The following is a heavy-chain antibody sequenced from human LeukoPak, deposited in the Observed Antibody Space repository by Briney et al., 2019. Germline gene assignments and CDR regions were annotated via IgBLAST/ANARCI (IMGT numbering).Heavy chain of an antibody. J-gene: IGHJ1*01. D-gene: IGHD3-22*01. Sequence: GGSLRLSCAASGFIFSDYYMSWIRQAPGKGLEWVSYISSSGITIYYADSVKGRFTISRDNAKNSLYLQMNSLRAEDTAVYYCARDPVLDFKGSGYYPKYFQHWGQGTLVTVSS. CDR2: ISSSGITI. CDR1: GFIFSDYY. V-gene: IGHV3-11*04. CDR3: ARDPVLDFKGSGYYPKYFQH.